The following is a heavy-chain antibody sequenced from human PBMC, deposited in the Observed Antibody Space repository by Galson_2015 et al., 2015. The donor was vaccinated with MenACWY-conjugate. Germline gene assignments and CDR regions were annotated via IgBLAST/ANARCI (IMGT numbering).Heavy chain of an antibody. CDR1: GGSISGYY. J-gene: IGHJ4*02. CDR3: ARHLYGGGECYFCYFDY. Sequence: ETLSLTCTVSGGSISGYYWSWIRQSPGKGLEWLGYISYRGDTNYNPSLKRRVAISVDTSTNRFSLSLSSVTAADTAMYYCARHLYGGGECYFCYFDYWGQGTLVTVSS. D-gene: IGHD2-21*01. CDR2: ISYRGDT. V-gene: IGHV4-59*08.